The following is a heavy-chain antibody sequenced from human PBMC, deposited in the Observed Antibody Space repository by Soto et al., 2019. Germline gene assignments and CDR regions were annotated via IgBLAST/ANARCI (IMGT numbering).Heavy chain of an antibody. J-gene: IGHJ4*02. CDR2: IKQDGSAK. CDR3: ASWLKTSGWYVLLEGSFDY. V-gene: IGHV3-7*01. CDR1: GFTFSSYW. Sequence: GGSLRLSCAASGFTFSSYWMTWVRQAPGKGLEWVANIKQDGSAKYYVDSVKGRFTISRDNAKNSLYLQMNSLRAEDTAVYYCASWLKTSGWYVLLEGSFDYWGQGTLVTVYS. D-gene: IGHD6-19*01.